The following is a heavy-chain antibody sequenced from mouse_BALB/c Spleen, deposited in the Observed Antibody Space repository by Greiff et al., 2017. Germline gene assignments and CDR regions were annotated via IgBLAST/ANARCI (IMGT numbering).Heavy chain of an antibody. V-gene: IGHV5-2*01. CDR1: EYEFPSHD. D-gene: IGHD2-1*01. Sequence: EAKVVESGGGLVQPGESLKLSCESNEYEFPSHDMSWVRKTPEKRLELVAAINSDGGSTYYPDTMERRFIISRDNTKKTLYLQMSSLRSEDTALYYCARAYGNYAWFAYWGQGTLVTVSA. CDR3: ARAYGNYAWFAY. J-gene: IGHJ3*01. CDR2: INSDGGST.